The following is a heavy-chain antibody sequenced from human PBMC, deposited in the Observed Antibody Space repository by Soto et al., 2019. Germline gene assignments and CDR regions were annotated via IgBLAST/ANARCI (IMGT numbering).Heavy chain of an antibody. Sequence: DVRLVESGGGLVQPGGSLRLSCAASRFTFSHFWMTWVRQVPGKGLEWVANINEDGSQKYYGDSMKGRFTISRDNAKNSLYLQVNSLRVEDTAVYYCARSYNSYFDSWGQGTRVTVSS. CDR1: RFTFSHFW. D-gene: IGHD5-12*01. CDR3: ARSYNSYFDS. CDR2: INEDGSQK. J-gene: IGHJ4*02. V-gene: IGHV3-7*01.